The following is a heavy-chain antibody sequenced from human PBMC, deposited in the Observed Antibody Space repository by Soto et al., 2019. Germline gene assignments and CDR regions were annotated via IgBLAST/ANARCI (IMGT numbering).Heavy chain of an antibody. CDR2: VYYFGTT. CDR3: ARLGYCDSNTCNRYFDS. Sequence: SETLSLTCTVSGGSVSSEDHYWSWIRQPPGKELEWIGYVYYFGTTNYSPSLKSRVTISIDTSRNQFSLKVKSVTAADTAVYYCARLGYCDSNTCNRYFDSWGQGTLVTVSS. CDR1: GGSVSSEDHY. V-gene: IGHV4-61*08. J-gene: IGHJ4*02. D-gene: IGHD2-15*01.